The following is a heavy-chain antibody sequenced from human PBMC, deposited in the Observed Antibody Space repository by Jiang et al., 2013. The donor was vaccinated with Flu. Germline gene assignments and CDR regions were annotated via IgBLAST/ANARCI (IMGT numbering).Heavy chain of an antibody. D-gene: IGHD3-10*01. J-gene: IGHJ4*02. CDR1: GYTFNRNW. CDR2: IYPGDSNT. Sequence: GAEVKKPGESLTISCKGSGYTFNRNWIGWVRQMPGKGLEWMGIIYPGDSNTRYSPSFQGQVTISADKSISTAFLQWSSLKASDTAMYYCASAMFREDLFDYWGQGSPVTVSS. V-gene: IGHV5-51*03. CDR3: ASAMFREDLFDY.